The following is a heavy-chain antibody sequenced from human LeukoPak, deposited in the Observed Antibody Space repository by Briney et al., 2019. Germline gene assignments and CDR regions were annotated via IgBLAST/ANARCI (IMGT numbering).Heavy chain of an antibody. Sequence: ASVKVSCKASGYMFTSYGINWVRQATGQGLEWMGWMDPQNGNTGYAQKSQGRVTMTRDTPMSTAYMELSSLTSEDTAVYYCARETAADGYNYFDYWGQGTLVTVSS. CDR1: GYMFTSYG. CDR3: ARETAADGYNYFDY. D-gene: IGHD5-24*01. CDR2: MDPQNGNT. J-gene: IGHJ4*02. V-gene: IGHV1-8*01.